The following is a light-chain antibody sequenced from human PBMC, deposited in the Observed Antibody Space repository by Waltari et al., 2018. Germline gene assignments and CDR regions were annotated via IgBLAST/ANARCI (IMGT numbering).Light chain of an antibody. V-gene: IGKV3-20*01. J-gene: IGKJ2*01. CDR1: LSLSSSY. Sequence: EIVLTQSPGTLSLSPGERAALPCRASLSLSSSYLAWYQQKPGPAPRLLIYGASSRATGIPDRFSGSGSETDFTLTISRLEPEDFAVYYCQQYDSSPYTFGQGTKLEIK. CDR2: GAS. CDR3: QQYDSSPYT.